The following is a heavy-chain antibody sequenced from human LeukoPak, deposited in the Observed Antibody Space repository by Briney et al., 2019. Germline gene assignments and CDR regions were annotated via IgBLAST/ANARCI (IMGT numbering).Heavy chain of an antibody. Sequence: SETLSLTCAVSGYSLSSGYYWGWSRQPPGKGREWIGSIYHSGSTYYNPSLKSRDTISVDTSKNQFSLKLSSVTAAHPAVYYCARINTAIIGWFGPWGQGTLVTVSS. V-gene: IGHV4-38-2*01. D-gene: IGHD5-18*01. CDR1: GYSLSSGYY. CDR2: IYHSGST. CDR3: ARINTAIIGWFGP. J-gene: IGHJ5*02.